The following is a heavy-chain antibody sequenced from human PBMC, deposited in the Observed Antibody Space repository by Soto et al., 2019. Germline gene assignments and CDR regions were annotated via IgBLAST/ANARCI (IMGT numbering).Heavy chain of an antibody. D-gene: IGHD3-22*01. CDR2: ISSSSNYI. CDR1: GFTFSSYS. J-gene: IGHJ4*02. Sequence: PVGSLRLSCAASGFTFSSYSMNWVRQAPGKGLEWVSSISSSSNYIYYADSVEGRFTISRDNAKNPLYLQVNSLRAEDTAVYYCARQDDSIGYYFDYWGQGTLVTVSS. V-gene: IGHV3-21*01. CDR3: ARQDDSIGYYFDY.